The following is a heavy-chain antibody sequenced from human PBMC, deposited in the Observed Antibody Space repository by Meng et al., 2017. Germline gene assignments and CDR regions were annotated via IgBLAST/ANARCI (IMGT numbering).Heavy chain of an antibody. CDR1: GYTFTSYG. CDR2: ISAYNGNT. Sequence: ASAKVSCKASGYTFTSYGISWVRQAPGQGLEWMGWISAYNGNTNYAQKLQGRVTMTTDTSTSTAYMELRSLRSDGTAVYYCAGMRGRRLVEDAFDIWGQGTMVTVSS. V-gene: IGHV1-18*01. D-gene: IGHD3-16*01. CDR3: AGMRGRRLVEDAFDI. J-gene: IGHJ3*02.